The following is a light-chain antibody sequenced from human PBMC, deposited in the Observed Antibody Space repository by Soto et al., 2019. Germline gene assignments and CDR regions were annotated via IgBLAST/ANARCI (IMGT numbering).Light chain of an antibody. Sequence: GTAHKLLIDGASSLETGVSSRFSGSGSGTKFTLTITSLHPDDFATYYCQQYATYSPECTFGQGTKVDIK. CDR3: QQYATYSPECT. V-gene: IGKV1-5*01. CDR2: GAS. J-gene: IGKJ1*01.